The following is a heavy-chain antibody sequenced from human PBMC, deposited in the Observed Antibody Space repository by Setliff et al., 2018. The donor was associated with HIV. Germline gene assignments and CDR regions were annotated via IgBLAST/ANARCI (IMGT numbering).Heavy chain of an antibody. CDR1: GGTFSSYA. D-gene: IGHD5-18*01. J-gene: IGHJ4*02. CDR2: IIPIFGTA. V-gene: IGHV1-69*05. CDR3: ARAERGYSYGKGYYFDY. Sequence: GASVKVSCKASGGTFSSYAISWVRQAPGQGLEWMGGIIPIFGTANYAQKFQGRVTITTDESTSTAYMELSSLRSEDTAVYYCARAERGYSYGKGYYFDYWGQGTLVTVS.